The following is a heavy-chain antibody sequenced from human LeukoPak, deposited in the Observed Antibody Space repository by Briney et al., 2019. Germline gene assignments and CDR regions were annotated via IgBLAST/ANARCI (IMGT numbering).Heavy chain of an antibody. V-gene: IGHV3-21*01. Sequence: GGSLRLSCAASGFTFSSYSMNWVRQAPGKGLEWVSSISSSSSYIYYADSVKGRFTISRDNAKNSLYLQMNSLRAEDTAVYYCARERDTYYYDSSGQFDYWGQGTLVTVSS. CDR2: ISSSSSYI. J-gene: IGHJ4*02. CDR1: GFTFSSYS. D-gene: IGHD3-22*01. CDR3: ARERDTYYYDSSGQFDY.